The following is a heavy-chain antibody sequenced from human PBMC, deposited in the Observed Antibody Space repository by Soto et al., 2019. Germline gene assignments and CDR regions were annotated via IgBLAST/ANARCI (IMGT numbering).Heavy chain of an antibody. Sequence: QDQLVQSGAEVKKPGASVKVSCKASVFTSSGISWVRQAPGQRLEWMGWISTHNGNTIYAQKFQGRVIMTMDTSTPTVYMEWRSLRPDDTAVYLCAREGILGLFDAYDLWGKGTMVTVSS. V-gene: IGHV1-18*04. J-gene: IGHJ3*01. CDR2: ISTHNGNT. CDR3: AREGILGLFDAYDL. CDR1: VFTSSG. D-gene: IGHD1-26*01.